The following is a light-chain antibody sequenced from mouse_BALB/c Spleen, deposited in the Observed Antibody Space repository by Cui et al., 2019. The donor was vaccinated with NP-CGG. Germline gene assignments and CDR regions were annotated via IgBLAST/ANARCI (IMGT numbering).Light chain of an antibody. CDR3: TLWYSNHWV. Sequence: AVTPEYAPTTSPGETVTLTCRSSTGAVTTSNYANWVQEKPDHLFTGLIGGTNNRTPGVPARFSGSLIGDKAALTITGAQTEDEAIYFCTLWYSNHWVFGGGTKLTVL. V-gene: IGLV1*01. CDR1: TGAVTTSNY. CDR2: GTN. J-gene: IGLJ1*01.